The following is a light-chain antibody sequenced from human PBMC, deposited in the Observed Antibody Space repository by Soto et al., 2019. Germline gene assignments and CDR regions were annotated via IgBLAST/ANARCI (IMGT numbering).Light chain of an antibody. CDR1: SSNIGSNT. V-gene: IGLV1-44*01. Sequence: ALTQPPSASGTPGQRVTISCSGSSSNIGSNTVNWYQQLPGTAPKLLIYSNNQLPSGVPYRFSGSKSGTSASLAISGLQSVDEADYYCAAWDDSLNGFYVFGTGNKVTV. J-gene: IGLJ1*01. CDR3: AAWDDSLNGFYV. CDR2: SNN.